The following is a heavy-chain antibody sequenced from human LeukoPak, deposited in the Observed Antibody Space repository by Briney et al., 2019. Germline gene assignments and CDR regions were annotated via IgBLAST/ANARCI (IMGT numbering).Heavy chain of an antibody. D-gene: IGHD4-17*01. V-gene: IGHV3-23*01. CDR2: ISGSGGST. Sequence: GSLRLSCAASGFTFSTYAMNWVRQAPGKGLEWVSAISGSGGSTYYADSVKGRFTISRDNSKNTLYLQMNSLRAEDTAVYYCAKVPSYDYGDYFDYWGQGTLVTVSS. J-gene: IGHJ4*02. CDR1: GFTFSTYA. CDR3: AKVPSYDYGDYFDY.